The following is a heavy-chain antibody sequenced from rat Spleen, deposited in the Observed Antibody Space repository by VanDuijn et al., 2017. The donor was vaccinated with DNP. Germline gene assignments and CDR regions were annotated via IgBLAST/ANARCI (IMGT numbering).Heavy chain of an antibody. V-gene: IGHV5-22*01. CDR3: ARHVLPLRVWDY. J-gene: IGHJ2*01. CDR1: GFTFSDYY. D-gene: IGHD1-4*01. Sequence: EVQLVESGGGLVQPGNSLKLSCAASGFTFSDYYMAWVRQAPTKGLEWVAYISYDGGVTYHGDSVKGRFTISRDIANSILYLQMNSLRSEDMATYYCARHVLPLRVWDYWGQGVMVTVSS. CDR2: ISYDGGVT.